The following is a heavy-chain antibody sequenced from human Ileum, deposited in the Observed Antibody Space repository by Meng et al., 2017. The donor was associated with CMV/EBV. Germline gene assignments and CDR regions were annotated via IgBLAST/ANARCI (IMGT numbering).Heavy chain of an antibody. D-gene: IGHD6-13*01. CDR3: ARSSSAIRPNFDY. V-gene: IGHV4-39*07. Sequence: SETLSLTCTVSGGSISSSRYYWGWIRQPPGKGLEWIGSIYYSGTTYYNPSLKSRVTISVDTSKNQFSLNLSSVTAADTAVYYCARSSSAIRPNFDYWGQGTLVTVSS. CDR1: GGSISSSRYY. CDR2: IYYSGTT. J-gene: IGHJ4*02.